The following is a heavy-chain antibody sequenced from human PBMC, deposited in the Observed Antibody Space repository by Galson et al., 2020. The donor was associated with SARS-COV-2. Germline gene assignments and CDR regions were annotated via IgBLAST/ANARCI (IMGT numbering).Heavy chain of an antibody. CDR1: GFTLSTFD. CDR3: ARARSGNYHDSSGFYFY. Sequence: GGSLRLSCAASGFTLSTFDMQWVRQVEGKGLEWVAAIGTTPGATFYSASVKGRFTISRENAKNSVFLQMNSLRAEDTAVYYCARARSGNYHDSSGFYFYWGQGVLVTVAS. CDR2: IGTTPGAT. V-gene: IGHV3-13*01. J-gene: IGHJ4*02. D-gene: IGHD3-22*01.